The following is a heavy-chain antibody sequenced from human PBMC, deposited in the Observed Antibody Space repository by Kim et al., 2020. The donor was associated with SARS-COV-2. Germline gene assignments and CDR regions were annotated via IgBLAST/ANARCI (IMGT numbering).Heavy chain of an antibody. J-gene: IGHJ4*02. CDR3: ARGTYDYVWGSYRYLPFDY. D-gene: IGHD3-16*02. CDR1: GYTFTSYG. V-gene: IGHV1-18*01. Sequence: ASVKVSCKASGYTFTSYGISWVRQAPGQGLEWMGWISAYNGNTNYAQKLQGRVTMTTDTSTSTAYMELRSLRSDDTAVYYCARGTYDYVWGSYRYLPFDYWGQGTLVTVSS. CDR2: ISAYNGNT.